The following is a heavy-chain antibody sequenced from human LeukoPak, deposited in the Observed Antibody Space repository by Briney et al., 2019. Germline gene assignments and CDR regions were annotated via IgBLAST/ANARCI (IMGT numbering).Heavy chain of an antibody. J-gene: IGHJ4*02. CDR2: INPNSGGT. Sequence: ASVKVSCKASGYAFTGYYMHWVRQAPGQGLEWMGWINPNSGGTNYAQKFQGRVTMTRDTSISTAYMELSRLRSDDTAVYYCARTSDYDFWSGYYYFDYWGQGTLVTVSS. CDR3: ARTSDYDFWSGYYYFDY. V-gene: IGHV1-2*02. D-gene: IGHD3-3*01. CDR1: GYAFTGYY.